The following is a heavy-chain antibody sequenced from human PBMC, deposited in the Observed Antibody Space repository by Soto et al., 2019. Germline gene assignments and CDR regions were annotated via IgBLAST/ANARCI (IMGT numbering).Heavy chain of an antibody. V-gene: IGHV3-30*18. J-gene: IGHJ4*02. CDR1: GFTFSSHG. Sequence: HPGGSLRLSCAVSGFTFSSHGMQWVRQAPGKGLEWVAVIAFDESISHYSDSVKGRFTVSRDNSENTLYLQMNSLRAEDTAVYYCAKEFRHANWFFEHWGQGTLVTVSS. CDR3: AKEFRHANWFFEH. D-gene: IGHD2-8*01. CDR2: IAFDESIS.